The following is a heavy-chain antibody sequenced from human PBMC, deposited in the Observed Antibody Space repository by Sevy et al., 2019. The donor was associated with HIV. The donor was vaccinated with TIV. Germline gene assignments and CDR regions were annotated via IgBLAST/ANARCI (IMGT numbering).Heavy chain of an antibody. V-gene: IGHV1-2*06. CDR2: INPNSGGT. Sequence: GESLKISCKASGYTFTGYYMHWVRQAPGQGLAWMGRINPNSGGTNYAQKFQGRVTMTRDTSISTAYMELSRLRSDDTAVYYCARFPYCSGGSCRSRIDYWGQRTLVTVSS. J-gene: IGHJ4*02. D-gene: IGHD2-15*01. CDR1: GYTFTGYY. CDR3: ARFPYCSGGSCRSRIDY.